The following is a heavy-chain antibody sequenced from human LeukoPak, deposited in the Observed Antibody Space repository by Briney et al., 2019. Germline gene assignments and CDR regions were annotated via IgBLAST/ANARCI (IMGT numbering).Heavy chain of an antibody. CDR3: SGGYHWSDY. V-gene: IGHV3-30*03. Sequence: GGSLRLSCAASGFNFSTYAMGWVRQAPGKGLEWVALISHDGSNKYYADSVKGRFTISRDNSKNTLYLQMNSLRAEDTAVYYCSGGYHWSDYWGQGTLVTVSS. J-gene: IGHJ4*02. CDR2: ISHDGSNK. D-gene: IGHD5-12*01. CDR1: GFNFSTYA.